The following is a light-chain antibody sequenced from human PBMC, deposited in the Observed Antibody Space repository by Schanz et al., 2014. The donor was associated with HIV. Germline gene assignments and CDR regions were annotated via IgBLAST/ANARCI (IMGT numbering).Light chain of an antibody. CDR3: SSYAGSNNVV. CDR2: EVT. CDR1: SSDVGADNS. Sequence: QSALTQPASVSGSPGQSITISCTGTSSDVGADNSVSWYRQHPGRAPKLMIYEVTKRPLGVPDRFSGSKSGNTASLTVSGLQAEDEADYYCSSYAGSNNVVFGGGTKLTVL. J-gene: IGLJ2*01. V-gene: IGLV2-8*01.